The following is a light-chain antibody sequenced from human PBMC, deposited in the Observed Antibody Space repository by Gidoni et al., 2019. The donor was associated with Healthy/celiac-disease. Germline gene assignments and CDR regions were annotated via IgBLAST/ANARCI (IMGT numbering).Light chain of an antibody. Sequence: SYVLTQPPSVSVAPGKTARITCGGNNIGSKSVHWYQQKPGQAPVLGIYYDSDRPAGIPERFSGSNSGNTANLTISRVEAGDEADYYCQVWDSSSDHYVFGTGTKVTVL. J-gene: IGLJ1*01. CDR3: QVWDSSSDHYV. CDR2: YDS. CDR1: NIGSKS. V-gene: IGLV3-21*04.